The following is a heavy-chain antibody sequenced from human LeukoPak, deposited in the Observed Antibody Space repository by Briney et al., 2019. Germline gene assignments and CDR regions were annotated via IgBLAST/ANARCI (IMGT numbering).Heavy chain of an antibody. V-gene: IGHV3-23*01. Sequence: GGSLRLSCAASGFTVSSNYMSWVRQAPGKALEWVSAISGSGISTYYADSVKGRFTISRDNSRNTLYLQMNSLRAEDTAVYYCAKDGVVGATGHFDFWGQGTLVTVSS. CDR1: GFTVSSNY. CDR3: AKDGVVGATGHFDF. J-gene: IGHJ4*02. D-gene: IGHD1-26*01. CDR2: ISGSGIST.